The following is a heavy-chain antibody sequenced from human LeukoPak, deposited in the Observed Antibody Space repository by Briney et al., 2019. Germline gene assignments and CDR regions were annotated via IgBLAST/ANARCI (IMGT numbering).Heavy chain of an antibody. V-gene: IGHV1-24*01. J-gene: IGHJ5*02. D-gene: IGHD3-22*01. CDR1: GYTLTEFS. CDR3: APYYYDSSGYIHNWFDP. Sequence: GASVKVSCKVSGYTLTEFSMHWVRQAPGKGLEWMGGFDPEDGETIDAQNFQGRVTMTEDTSTDTAYMELSSLRSEDTAVYYCAPYYYDSSGYIHNWFDPWGQGTLVTVSS. CDR2: FDPEDGET.